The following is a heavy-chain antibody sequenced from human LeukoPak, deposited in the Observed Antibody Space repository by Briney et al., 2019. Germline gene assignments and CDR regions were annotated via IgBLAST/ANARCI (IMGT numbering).Heavy chain of an antibody. CDR2: IYYSGST. J-gene: IGHJ4*02. CDR1: GGSISSYY. CDR3: ARLEDYVWGSYPIH. D-gene: IGHD3-16*02. V-gene: IGHV4-59*01. Sequence: SETLSLTCTVSGGSISSYYWSWIRQPPGKGLEWIGYIYYSGSTNYNPSLKSRVTISVDTSKNQFSLKLSSVTAADTAVYYCARLEDYVWGSYPIHWGQGTLVTVSS.